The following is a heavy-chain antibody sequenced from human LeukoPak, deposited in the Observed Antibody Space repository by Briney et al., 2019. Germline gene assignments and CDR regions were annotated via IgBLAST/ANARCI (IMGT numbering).Heavy chain of an antibody. CDR3: ARVHNDSRGYYQHDY. J-gene: IGHJ4*02. Sequence: GGSLRLSCAVSGFTVSSNYMSWVRQAPGKGLDWVSLIYSGGTTYYADSVKGRFTISRDNSKNTLYLQMNSLRAEDTAVYYCARVHNDSRGYYQHDYWGQGTRVTVSS. D-gene: IGHD3-22*01. V-gene: IGHV3-66*01. CDR2: IYSGGTT. CDR1: GFTVSSNY.